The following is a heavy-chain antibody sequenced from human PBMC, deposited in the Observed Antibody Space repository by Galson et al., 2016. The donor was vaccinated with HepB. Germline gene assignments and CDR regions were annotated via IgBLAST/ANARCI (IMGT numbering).Heavy chain of an antibody. Sequence: SLRLSCAVSGFIFTTYAMSWVRQAPGKGLEWVSSLSNSGGSKYYADSVKGRFTISRDNSKNTLYLQMNSLRAEDTAVYYCAKGGYFDWFDYWGQGTLATVSS. CDR3: AKGGYFDWFDY. D-gene: IGHD3-9*01. V-gene: IGHV3-23*01. CDR1: GFIFTTYA. J-gene: IGHJ4*02. CDR2: LSNSGGSK.